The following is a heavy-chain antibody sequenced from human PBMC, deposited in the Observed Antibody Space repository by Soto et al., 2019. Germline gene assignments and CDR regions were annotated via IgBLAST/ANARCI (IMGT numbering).Heavy chain of an antibody. CDR2: ISTYNHNT. CDR1: GYAFSNFG. CDR3: ARAVYGDTALAH. D-gene: IGHD5-18*01. Sequence: ASVKVSCKASGYAFSNFGISWARQAPGQGLEWMGWISTYNHNTNYAQKFQGRVYMTTDTSTSTISMELRSLKSDDTAVYYCARAVYGDTALAHWGQGTLVTVSS. V-gene: IGHV1-18*01. J-gene: IGHJ4*02.